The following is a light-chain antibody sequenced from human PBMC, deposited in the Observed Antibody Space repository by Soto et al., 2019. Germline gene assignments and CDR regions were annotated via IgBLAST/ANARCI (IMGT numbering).Light chain of an antibody. CDR2: GAS. V-gene: IGKV3-20*01. Sequence: EIVLTQSPGTLSLSPVERATLSCRASQSVSSSYLAWYQQKPGQAPRLLIYGASSRATGIPDRFSGSGSGTDFTLTISRLEPEDFAFYYCQQYGSSPLTFGGGTKVDIK. J-gene: IGKJ4*01. CDR3: QQYGSSPLT. CDR1: QSVSSSY.